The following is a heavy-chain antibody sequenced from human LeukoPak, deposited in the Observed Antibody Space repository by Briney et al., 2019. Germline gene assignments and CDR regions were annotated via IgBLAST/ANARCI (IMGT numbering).Heavy chain of an antibody. CDR2: IYTSGST. V-gene: IGHV4-4*09. Sequence: SETLSLTCTVSGGSISSYYWSWIRQPPGKGLEWIGYIYTSGSTNYNPSLKSRVTISVDTSKNQFSLKLSSVAAADTAVYYCARHGGSRTFDYWGQGTLVTVPS. CDR1: GGSISSYY. J-gene: IGHJ4*02. CDR3: ARHGGSRTFDY. D-gene: IGHD3-16*01.